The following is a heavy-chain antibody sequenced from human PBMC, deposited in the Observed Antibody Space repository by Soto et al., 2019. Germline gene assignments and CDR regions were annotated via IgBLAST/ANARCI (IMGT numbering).Heavy chain of an antibody. CDR1: GGSFSGYY. Sequence: PSETLSLTCAVYGGSFSGYYWSWLRQPPGKGLEWIGEINHSGSTNYNPSLKSRVTISVVTSKNQFSLKLSSVTAADTAVYYCAIGYSGTPWFDPWGQEDLLTISS. J-gene: IGHJ5*02. V-gene: IGHV4-34*01. CDR2: INHSGST. D-gene: IGHD1-26*01. CDR3: AIGYSGTPWFDP.